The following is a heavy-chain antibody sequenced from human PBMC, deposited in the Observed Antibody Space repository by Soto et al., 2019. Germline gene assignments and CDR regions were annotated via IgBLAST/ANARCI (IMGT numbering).Heavy chain of an antibody. D-gene: IGHD5-12*01. CDR3: VREAYIGYGHAIDH. V-gene: IGHV4-59*01. J-gene: IGHJ4*02. CDR2: NYHSGTT. CDR1: GVTISTYY. Sequence: KASETLSLTFAVSGVTISTYYWSWIRQPPGKGLEWIGYNYHSGTTNYNPSLKSRVTISVDTSKNQFSLRLTSVTAADTAIYYCVREAYIGYGHAIDHWGQGTLVNVS.